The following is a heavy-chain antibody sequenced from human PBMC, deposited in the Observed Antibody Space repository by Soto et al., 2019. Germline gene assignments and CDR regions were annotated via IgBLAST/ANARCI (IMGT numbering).Heavy chain of an antibody. CDR3: ARLSNYDSSGPDDFDY. Sequence: SVKVSCKASGGTFSSYAISWVRQAPGQGLEWMGGIIPIFGTANYAQKFQGRVTITADESTSTAYMELSSLRSEDTAVYYCARLSNYDSSGPDDFDYWGQGTLVTVSS. J-gene: IGHJ4*02. CDR1: GGTFSSYA. D-gene: IGHD3-22*01. V-gene: IGHV1-69*13. CDR2: IIPIFGTA.